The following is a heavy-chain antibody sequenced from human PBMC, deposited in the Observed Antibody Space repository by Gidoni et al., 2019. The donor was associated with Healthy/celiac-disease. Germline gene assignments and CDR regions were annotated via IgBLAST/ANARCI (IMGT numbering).Heavy chain of an antibody. CDR3: AKGGYGSEDYYTVLYYYYYMDV. CDR1: GFTVSSYG. J-gene: IGHJ6*03. D-gene: IGHD3-10*01. CDR2: ISYDGSYK. Sequence: QVQLVESGGGVVQSGRSLRPSCAAAGFTVSSYGMHWARQAPGKGLEWQAVISYDGSYKYYADSVKGRFTISRDNSKNTLYLQMNSLRAEVTAVYYCAKGGYGSEDYYTVLYYYYYMDVWGKGTTVTVSS. V-gene: IGHV3-30*18.